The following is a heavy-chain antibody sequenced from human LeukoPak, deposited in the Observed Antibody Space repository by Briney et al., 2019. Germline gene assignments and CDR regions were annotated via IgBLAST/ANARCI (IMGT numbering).Heavy chain of an antibody. V-gene: IGHV4-38-2*01. CDR2: IYHSGST. D-gene: IGHD6-25*01. CDR3: ARVWQRGGYYFDY. J-gene: IGHJ4*02. CDR1: GYSISRGYY. Sequence: SETLSLTCDVSGYSISRGYYWGWIRQPPGTGLEWIGNIYHSGSTNYNPSLWSRVTMSVDTSKNQFSLKLSSVTAADTAVYYCARVWQRGGYYFDYWGQGTLVTVSS.